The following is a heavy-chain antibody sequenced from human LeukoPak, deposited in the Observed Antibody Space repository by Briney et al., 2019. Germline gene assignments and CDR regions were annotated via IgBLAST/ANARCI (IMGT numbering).Heavy chain of an antibody. Sequence: ASVKVSCKSSVYTFTRYAMNCVRQPPGQGREWMGWINTNTGNQIYAQVFTGRFVLALDTSVSTAYLQISSLKAEDTAVYYCARGPYCSGGSCYSGWFDPWGQGTLVTVSS. CDR2: INTNTGNQ. CDR1: VYTFTRYA. J-gene: IGHJ5*02. CDR3: ARGPYCSGGSCYSGWFDP. V-gene: IGHV7-4-1*02. D-gene: IGHD2-15*01.